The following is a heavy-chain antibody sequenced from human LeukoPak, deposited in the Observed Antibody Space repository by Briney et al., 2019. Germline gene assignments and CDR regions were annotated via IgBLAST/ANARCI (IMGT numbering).Heavy chain of an antibody. Sequence: GGSLRPSCAASGFTFSNYGLSWVRQAPGKGLEWVSGITGSGGSTYYADSVKGRFTISRDNSKNTLYLQMNSLRAEDTAIYYCARDERLLSFLKWGQGTLVTVSS. CDR2: ITGSGGST. D-gene: IGHD3-3*01. CDR1: GFTFSNYG. CDR3: ARDERLLSFLK. V-gene: IGHV3-23*01. J-gene: IGHJ4*02.